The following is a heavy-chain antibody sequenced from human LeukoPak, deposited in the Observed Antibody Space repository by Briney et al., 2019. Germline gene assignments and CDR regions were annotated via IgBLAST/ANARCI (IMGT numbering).Heavy chain of an antibody. V-gene: IGHV4-38-2*02. CDR1: GYSISSGYY. CDR2: IYHSGST. D-gene: IGHD6-13*01. Sequence: SETLSLTCNVSGYSISSGYYWAWIRQSPGKGLEWIGSIYHSGSTYYNPSLKSRVTMSVDTSKKQFSLNLSSVTAADTAVYYCATTPREYSSTWYYFDYWGQGILVTVSS. J-gene: IGHJ4*02. CDR3: ATTPREYSSTWYYFDY.